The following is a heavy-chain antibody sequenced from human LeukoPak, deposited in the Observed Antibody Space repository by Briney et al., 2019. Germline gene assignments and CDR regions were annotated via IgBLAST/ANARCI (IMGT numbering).Heavy chain of an antibody. CDR2: IIHSGSS. V-gene: IGHV4-34*12. D-gene: IGHD2-15*01. Sequence: SETLSLTSAEYGGSFSGYYWTWIRHPLRERGEWMGEIIHSGSSNYTPYPTCRVTISGEASKTMFSLRLPSVTAAATAVYYCARWEAVTGAFDIWGQGTMVTVSS. CDR1: GGSFSGYY. CDR3: ARWEAVTGAFDI. J-gene: IGHJ3*02.